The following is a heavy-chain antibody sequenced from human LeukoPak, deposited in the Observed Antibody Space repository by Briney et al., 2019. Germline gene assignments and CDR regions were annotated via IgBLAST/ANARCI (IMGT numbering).Heavy chain of an antibody. CDR3: ARGAPSDY. Sequence: SETLSLTCTVSGGSISSGSISTYYWSWVRHPAGKGLEWIGRIYTSGTTNYNPSLESRVTMSIDTSKNQFSLKLNSVTAADTAVYYCARGAPSDYWGQGTLVTVSS. CDR2: IYTSGTT. CDR1: GGSISSGSISTYY. V-gene: IGHV4-61*02. J-gene: IGHJ4*02.